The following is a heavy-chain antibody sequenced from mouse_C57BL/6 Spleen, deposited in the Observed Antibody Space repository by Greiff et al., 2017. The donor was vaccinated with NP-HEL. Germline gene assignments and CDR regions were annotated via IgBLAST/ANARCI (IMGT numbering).Heavy chain of an antibody. J-gene: IGHJ2*01. D-gene: IGHD1-1*01. V-gene: IGHV1-55*01. Sequence: QVQLQQPGAELVKPGASVKMSCKASGYTFTSYWITWVKQRPGQGLEWIGDIYPGSGSTNYNEKFKSKATLTVDTSSSTAYLQLSSLTSEDSAVYYCARSTVVATYDYWGQGTTLTVSS. CDR3: ARSTVVATYDY. CDR1: GYTFTSYW. CDR2: IYPGSGST.